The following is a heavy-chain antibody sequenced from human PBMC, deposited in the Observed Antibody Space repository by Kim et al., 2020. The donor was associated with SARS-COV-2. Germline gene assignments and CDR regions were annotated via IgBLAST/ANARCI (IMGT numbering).Heavy chain of an antibody. D-gene: IGHD6-13*01. CDR3: ARSSSNAFDY. V-gene: IGHV3-74*01. Sequence: GGSLRLSCAGSGFTFSRYWMHWVRQAPGKGLVSVSHINIDGSITRYADAVKGRFTISRDNAKNTLYLQMNSLRAEDTAVYYCARSSSNAFDYWGQGTLVTVSS. CDR2: INIDGSIT. J-gene: IGHJ4*02. CDR1: GFTFSRYW.